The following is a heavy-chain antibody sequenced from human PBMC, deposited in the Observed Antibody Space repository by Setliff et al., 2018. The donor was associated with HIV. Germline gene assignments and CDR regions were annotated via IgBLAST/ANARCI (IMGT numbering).Heavy chain of an antibody. Sequence: GGSLRLSCAASGFTFSSYWMSWVRQAPGKGLEWVSYISSTSSYIYYADSVKGRFTISRDNSKNMLYLQMNSLRAEDTAIYYCAEASPQAFYYMDVWGKGTTVTVSS. J-gene: IGHJ6*03. CDR2: ISSTSSYI. CDR3: AEASPQAFYYMDV. CDR1: GFTFSSYW. V-gene: IGHV3-23*01.